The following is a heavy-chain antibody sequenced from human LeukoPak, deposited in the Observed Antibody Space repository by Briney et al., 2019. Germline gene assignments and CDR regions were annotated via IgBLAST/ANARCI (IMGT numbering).Heavy chain of an antibody. CDR1: GGSISSGGYS. Sequence: SQTLSLTCAVSGGSISSGGYSWSWIRQPPGKGLEWIGYIYHSGSTYYNPSLKSRVTISVDTSKNQFSLKLSSVTAADTAVYYCARLNNHDAFDIWGQGTMVTVSS. J-gene: IGHJ3*02. D-gene: IGHD1-14*01. CDR3: ARLNNHDAFDI. CDR2: IYHSGST. V-gene: IGHV4-30-2*01.